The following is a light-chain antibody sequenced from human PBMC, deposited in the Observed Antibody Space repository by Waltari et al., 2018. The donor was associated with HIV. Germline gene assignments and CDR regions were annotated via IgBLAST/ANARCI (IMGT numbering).Light chain of an antibody. Sequence: QSALTQPRSVSGSPGQSVTISCTGPSSDVGGYNSVSWYQQHPGKAPKLMIYDVSKRPSGVPDRFSGSKSGNTASLTISGLQAEDESDYYCCSYAGSSFYVFGTGTKVIVL. CDR3: CSYAGSSFYV. CDR1: SSDVGGYNS. CDR2: DVS. J-gene: IGLJ1*01. V-gene: IGLV2-11*01.